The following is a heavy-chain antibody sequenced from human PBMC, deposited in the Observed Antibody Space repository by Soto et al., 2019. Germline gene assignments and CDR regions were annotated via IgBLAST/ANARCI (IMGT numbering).Heavy chain of an antibody. CDR1: GFTFSSYA. CDR3: GKGFGATKSRGMDV. Sequence: EVQLLESGGGLVQPGGSLRLSCAASGFTFSSYAMSWVRQAPGKGLEWVSDISGSGGSTYYEDSVKGRFTISRDNSKNTLYLQMNSLRAEDTAVYYCGKGFGATKSRGMDVWGQGTMVTVSS. D-gene: IGHD3-10*01. CDR2: ISGSGGST. J-gene: IGHJ6*02. V-gene: IGHV3-23*01.